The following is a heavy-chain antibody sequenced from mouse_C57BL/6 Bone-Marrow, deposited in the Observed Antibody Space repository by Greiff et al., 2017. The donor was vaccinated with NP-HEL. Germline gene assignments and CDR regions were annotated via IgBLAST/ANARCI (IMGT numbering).Heavy chain of an antibody. CDR1: GYTFTSYW. V-gene: IGHV1-64*01. D-gene: IGHD4-1*01. Sequence: VQLQQPGAELVKPGASVTLSCKASGYTFTSYWMHWVQQRPGQGLAWIGMIHPNSGSTNYNEKFKSKATLTVDKSSSTAYMQLSSLTSEDSAVYYGARSRVGNFDYWGKGTTLTVSS. J-gene: IGHJ2*01. CDR3: ARSRVGNFDY. CDR2: IHPNSGST.